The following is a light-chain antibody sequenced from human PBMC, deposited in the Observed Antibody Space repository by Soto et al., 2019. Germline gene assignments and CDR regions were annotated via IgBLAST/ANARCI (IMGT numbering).Light chain of an antibody. Sequence: QSVLTQPPSASGSPGQSVTISCTGTSSDIGGYNSVSWYQQHPGKAPRLMIYEVNKRPSGVPDRFSGSKSGYTASLTVSGLQTEDEAFYYCSSSACLYHYLVFCGGTKVTVL. CDR3: SSSACLYHYLV. CDR2: EVN. J-gene: IGLJ3*02. V-gene: IGLV2-8*01. CDR1: SSDIGGYNS.